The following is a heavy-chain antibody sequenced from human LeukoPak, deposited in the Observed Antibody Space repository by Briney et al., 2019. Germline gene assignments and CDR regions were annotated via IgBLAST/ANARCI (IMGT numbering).Heavy chain of an antibody. D-gene: IGHD3-22*01. CDR2: ISSTSSTV. CDR1: GFTFSSYS. CDR3: ARARGWYYYDSSGYSVSY. V-gene: IGHV3-48*01. J-gene: IGHJ4*02. Sequence: GGSLRLSCAVSGFTFSSYSMTWVRQAPGKGLEWVSYISSTSSTVYYADSVKGRFTISRDNAKNSLYLQMNSLRAEDTAVYYCARARGWYYYDSSGYSVSYWGQGTLVTVSS.